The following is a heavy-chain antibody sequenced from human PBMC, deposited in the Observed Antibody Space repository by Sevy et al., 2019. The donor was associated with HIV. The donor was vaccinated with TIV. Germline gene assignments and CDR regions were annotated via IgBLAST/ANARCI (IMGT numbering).Heavy chain of an antibody. CDR2: INPSGGST. CDR3: ATPGGYCSSTSCYPNYYYGMDV. D-gene: IGHD2-2*01. J-gene: IGHJ6*02. Sequence: ASAKVSCKASGYTFTSYYMHWVRQAPGQGLEWMGIINPSGGSTSYAQKFQGRVTMTRDTSTSTVYMELSSLRSEDTAVYYCATPGGYCSSTSCYPNYYYGMDVWGQGTTVTVSS. V-gene: IGHV1-46*01. CDR1: GYTFTSYY.